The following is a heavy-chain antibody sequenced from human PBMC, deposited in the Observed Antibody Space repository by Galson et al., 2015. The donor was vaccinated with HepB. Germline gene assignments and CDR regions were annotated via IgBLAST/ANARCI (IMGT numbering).Heavy chain of an antibody. CDR3: WMIGTDFDY. D-gene: IGHD2-21*01. Sequence: SLRLSCAASGFVFSRHGMHWARQAPGKGLDWVAVVWYDGTKQYYSESVEGRFTISRDNSKNMVYLQMNSLRVEDTAVYYCWMIGTDFDYWGQGTLVTVSS. J-gene: IGHJ4*02. CDR1: GFVFSRHG. CDR2: VWYDGTKQ. V-gene: IGHV3-33*01.